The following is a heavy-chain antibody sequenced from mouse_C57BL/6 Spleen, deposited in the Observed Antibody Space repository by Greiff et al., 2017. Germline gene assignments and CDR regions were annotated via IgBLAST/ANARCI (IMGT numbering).Heavy chain of an antibody. CDR2: IYPRSGNT. CDR3: ARKSTTVVAEAMDY. D-gene: IGHD1-1*01. CDR1: GYTFTSYG. V-gene: IGHV1-81*01. Sequence: VQLQQSGAELARPGASVKLSCKASGYTFTSYGISWVKQRTGQGLEWIGEIYPRSGNTYYNEKFKGKDTLTADKSSSTAYMELRSLTSEDSAVYFCARKSTTVVAEAMDYWGQGTSVTVSS. J-gene: IGHJ4*01.